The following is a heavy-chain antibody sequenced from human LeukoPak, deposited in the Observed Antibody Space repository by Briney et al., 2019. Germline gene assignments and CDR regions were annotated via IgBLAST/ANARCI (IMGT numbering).Heavy chain of an antibody. J-gene: IGHJ4*02. V-gene: IGHV4-59*01. CDR2: IYNSGST. Sequence: PSETLSLTCTVSGGSISSYYWNWIRQPPGKGLEWIGYIYNSGSTNNNPSLKSRVTISVDTSKKQFSLKLSSVTAADTAVYDCARETPYGSGSYPFDYWGQGILVTVSS. CDR3: ARETPYGSGSYPFDY. CDR1: GGSISSYY. D-gene: IGHD3-10*01.